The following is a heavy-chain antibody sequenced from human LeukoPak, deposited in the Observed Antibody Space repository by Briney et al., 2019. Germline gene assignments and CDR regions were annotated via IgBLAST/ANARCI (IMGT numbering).Heavy chain of an antibody. CDR1: GGSFSGYY. J-gene: IGHJ4*02. CDR3: ARGPSHSGQLFDY. D-gene: IGHD1-26*01. Sequence: SETLSLTCAVYGGSFSGYYWSWIRQPPGKGLEWIGEINHSGSTNYNPSLKSRVTISVDTSKNQFSLKLSSVTAADTAVYYCARGPSHSGQLFDYWGQGTLVTVSS. V-gene: IGHV4-34*01. CDR2: INHSGST.